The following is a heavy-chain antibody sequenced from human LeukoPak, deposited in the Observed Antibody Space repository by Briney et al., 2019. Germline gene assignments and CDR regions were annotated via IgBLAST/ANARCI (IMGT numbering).Heavy chain of an antibody. Sequence: GGSLRLSCAASGFTFSCYAMSWVRQAPGKGLEWVSAISGRGDSTHYADSVKGRFTISRDNSKNTLYLQMNSLRAEDTAVYYCAKDQPNIVVVPASDYWGQGTLVTVSS. D-gene: IGHD2-2*01. CDR2: ISGRGDST. CDR3: AKDQPNIVVVPASDY. CDR1: GFTFSCYA. J-gene: IGHJ4*02. V-gene: IGHV3-23*01.